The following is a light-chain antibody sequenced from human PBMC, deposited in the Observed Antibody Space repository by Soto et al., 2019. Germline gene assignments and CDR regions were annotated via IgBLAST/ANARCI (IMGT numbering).Light chain of an antibody. V-gene: IGLV2-14*01. J-gene: IGLJ1*01. CDR1: SSDVGGYNY. CDR3: SSYTGSTSYV. CDR2: DVT. Sequence: LTQPASVSGSPGQSITISCTGTSSDVGGYNYVSWYQQEPGKAPKLMIYDVTYRPSGVSNRFSGSKSDNTASLTISGLQAEDEADCYLSSYTGSTSYVFGTGTKVTDL.